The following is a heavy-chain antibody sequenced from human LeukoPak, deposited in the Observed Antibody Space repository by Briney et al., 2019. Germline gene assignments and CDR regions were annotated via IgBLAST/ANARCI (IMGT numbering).Heavy chain of an antibody. D-gene: IGHD2-2*01. CDR1: GGSISSYY. J-gene: IGHJ5*02. CDR2: IYTSGST. V-gene: IGHV4-4*07. CDR3: AREYCTSCPPRFDP. Sequence: SETLSLTCTVSGGSISSYYWSWLRQPAGKGLEWIGRIYTSGSTNYNPSLKSRVTMSVVTSKNQFSLNLSSVTAADTAVYYCAREYCTSCPPRFDPWGQGTLVTVSS.